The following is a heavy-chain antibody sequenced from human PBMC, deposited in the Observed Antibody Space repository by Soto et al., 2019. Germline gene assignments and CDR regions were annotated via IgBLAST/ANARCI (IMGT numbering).Heavy chain of an antibody. J-gene: IGHJ5*02. CDR1: GGSFSGYY. D-gene: IGHD2-8*01. CDR3: ARDNGGGYNNWFDP. V-gene: IGHV4-34*01. Sequence: PSLTCTVYGGSFSGYYWGWIRQPPGKGLEWIGEINHSGSTNYNPSLKSRVTISVDTSKNQFSLKLSPVTAADTAVYYCARDNGGGYNNWFDPWGQGTLVTVSS. CDR2: INHSGST.